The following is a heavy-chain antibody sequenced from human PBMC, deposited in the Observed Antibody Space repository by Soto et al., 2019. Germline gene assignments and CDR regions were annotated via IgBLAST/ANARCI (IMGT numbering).Heavy chain of an antibody. CDR3: ARLGGYCSSTSCYGYYGMDV. CDR1: GGSISSGGYS. J-gene: IGHJ6*02. CDR2: IYHSGST. V-gene: IGHV4-30-2*01. Sequence: SETLSLTCAVSGGSISSGGYSWSWIRQPPGKGLEWIGYIYHSGSTYYNPSLKSRVTISVDRSKNQFSLKVSSVTVADTAVYYCARLGGYCSSTSCYGYYGMDVWGQGTTVTVSS. D-gene: IGHD2-2*01.